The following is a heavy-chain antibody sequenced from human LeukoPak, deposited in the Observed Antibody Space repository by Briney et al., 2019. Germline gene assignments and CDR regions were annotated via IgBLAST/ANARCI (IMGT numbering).Heavy chain of an antibody. CDR2: INPNSGGT. D-gene: IGHD2-2*01. CDR3: ARVCSSTSCYGDY. V-gene: IGHV1-2*02. J-gene: IGHJ4*02. CDR1: GYTFTGYY. Sequence: ASVKVSCKASGYTFTGYYMHWVRQAPGQGLEWMGWINPNSGGTNYAQKFQGRVTMTRDTSISTAYTELSRLRSDDTAVYYCARVCSSTSCYGDYWGQGTLVTVSS.